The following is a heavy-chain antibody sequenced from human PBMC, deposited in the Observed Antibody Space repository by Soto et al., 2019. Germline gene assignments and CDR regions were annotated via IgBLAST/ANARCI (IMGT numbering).Heavy chain of an antibody. Sequence: QVQLVQSGAEVKKPGASVKVSCKASGYTFTSYDINWVRQATGQGLEWMGWMNPNSGNTGYAQKFQGRVTMTRNTSISTAYMELSSLRSEDTAVYYCARGQRRRGITIFGAVRNNWFDPWGQGTLVTVSS. CDR3: ARGQRRRGITIFGAVRNNWFDP. CDR2: MNPNSGNT. V-gene: IGHV1-8*01. J-gene: IGHJ5*02. D-gene: IGHD3-3*01. CDR1: GYTFTSYD.